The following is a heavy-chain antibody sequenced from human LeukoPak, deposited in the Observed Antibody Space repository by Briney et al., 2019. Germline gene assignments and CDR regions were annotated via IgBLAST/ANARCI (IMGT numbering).Heavy chain of an antibody. CDR2: MNPNSGNT. D-gene: IGHD5-24*01. Sequence: GSSVKVSCKASGGTFSSYAISWVRQATGQGLEWMGWMNPNSGNTGYAQKFQGRVTMTRNTSISTAYMELSSLRSEDTAVYYCARVRSRDGYNFGYWGQGTLVTVSS. J-gene: IGHJ4*02. CDR3: ARVRSRDGYNFGY. CDR1: GGTFSSYA. V-gene: IGHV1-8*02.